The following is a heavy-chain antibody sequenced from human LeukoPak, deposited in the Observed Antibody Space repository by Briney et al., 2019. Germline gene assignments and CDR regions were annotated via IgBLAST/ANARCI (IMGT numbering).Heavy chain of an antibody. CDR1: GGSISSGGYS. CDR3: ARARRDLSGGWFDP. D-gene: IGHD3-16*01. CDR2: IYHSGST. Sequence: SETLSLTCAVSGGSISSGGYSWSWIRQPPGKGLEWIGYIYHSGSTYYNPSLKSRVTISVDRSKNQFSLKLSSVTAADTAVYYCARARRDLSGGWFDPWGQGTLVTVSS. V-gene: IGHV4-30-2*01. J-gene: IGHJ5*02.